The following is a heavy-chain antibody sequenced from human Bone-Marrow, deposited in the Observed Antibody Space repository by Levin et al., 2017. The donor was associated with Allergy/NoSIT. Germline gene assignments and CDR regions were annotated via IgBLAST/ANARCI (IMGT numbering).Heavy chain of an antibody. Sequence: GESLKISCKASGYTFTGYYIHWVRQAPGQGLEWMGWINPNSGGTNFAPKFQGRVTMTRDTSITTAYMELSSLRDADTAVYYCAKVRRDIEVVVAASDWGSFDYWGQGTLVTVSS. V-gene: IGHV1-2*02. CDR2: INPNSGGT. D-gene: IGHD2-15*01. J-gene: IGHJ4*02. CDR1: GYTFTGYY. CDR3: AKVRRDIEVVVAASDWGSFDY.